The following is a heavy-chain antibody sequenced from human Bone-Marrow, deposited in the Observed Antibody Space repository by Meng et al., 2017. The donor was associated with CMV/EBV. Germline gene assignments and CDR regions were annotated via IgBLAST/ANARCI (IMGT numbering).Heavy chain of an antibody. CDR2: ISYDGSNK. CDR3: AREGGYYYDY. CDR1: GFTFSDHY. D-gene: IGHD6-13*01. V-gene: IGHV3-30*03. Sequence: GESLKISCAASGFTFSDHYMDWVRQAPGKGLEWVAVISYDGSNKYYADSVKGRFTISRDNSKNTLYLQMNSLRAEDTAVYYCAREGGYYYDYWGQGQLVNVSS. J-gene: IGHJ4*02.